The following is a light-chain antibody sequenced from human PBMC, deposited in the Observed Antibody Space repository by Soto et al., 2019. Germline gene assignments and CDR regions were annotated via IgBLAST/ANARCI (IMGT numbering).Light chain of an antibody. CDR3: QVWDSSDDHDV. J-gene: IGLJ1*01. CDR2: YDS. Sequence: SYELTQPPSVSVAPGKTARITCGGANIGSYSVHWYQQKPGQAPVVVIYYDSDRPSGIPERFSGSNSGNTATLTISRVEAGDEADYYCQVWDSSDDHDVFGTGTKVTVL. CDR1: NIGSYS. V-gene: IGLV3-21*04.